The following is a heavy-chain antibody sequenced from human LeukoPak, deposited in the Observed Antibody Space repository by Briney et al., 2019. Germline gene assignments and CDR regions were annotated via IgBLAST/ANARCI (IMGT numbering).Heavy chain of an antibody. CDR1: GGSISSYY. CDR3: VRDLGDSTGDCYLFDC. V-gene: IGHV4-4*07. CDR2: IYTSGSS. Sequence: SETLSLTCTVSGGSISSYYWSWIRQPAGKGLEWIGRIYTSGSSNYNPSLKNRVTISVDTSKKQFSLQLTSVTATDTAVYYCVRDLGDSTGDCYLFDCWGQGTLVTVSS. D-gene: IGHD3-22*01. J-gene: IGHJ4*02.